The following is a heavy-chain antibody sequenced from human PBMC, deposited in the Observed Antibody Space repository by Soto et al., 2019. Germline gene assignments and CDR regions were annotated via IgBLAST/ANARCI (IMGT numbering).Heavy chain of an antibody. J-gene: IGHJ3*02. D-gene: IGHD4-17*01. CDR2: ITGSGVTT. CDR3: ARGATMTTLGALDI. V-gene: IGHV3-23*01. CDR1: GFTFSSHA. Sequence: SGGSLRLSCAASGFTFSSHAMSWVRQAPGKGLEWVSAITGSGVTTFYADSVKGRFTISRHNSKNTVYLQMNSLRAEDTAVYYCARGATMTTLGALDIWGQGTMVTVSS.